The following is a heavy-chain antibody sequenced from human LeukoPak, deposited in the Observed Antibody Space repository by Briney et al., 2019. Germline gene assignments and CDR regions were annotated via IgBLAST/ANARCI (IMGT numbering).Heavy chain of an antibody. CDR2: IYHSGST. J-gene: IGHJ4*02. CDR3: ARDPHYGYFDY. Sequence: SETLSLTCAVSGGSISSGGSSWSWIRQPPGKGLEWIGYIYHSGSTYYNPSLKSRVTILVDRSKNQFSLKLSSVTAADTAVYYCARDPHYGYFDYWGQGTLVTVSS. V-gene: IGHV4-30-2*01. CDR1: GGSISSGGSS. D-gene: IGHD4-17*01.